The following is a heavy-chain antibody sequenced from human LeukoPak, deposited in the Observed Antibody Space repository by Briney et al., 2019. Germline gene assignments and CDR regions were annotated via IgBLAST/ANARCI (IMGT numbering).Heavy chain of an antibody. CDR2: IYYSGST. D-gene: IGHD3-10*01. CDR1: GGSISSDY. CDR3: ARAVITMVRGVIDP. Sequence: PSETLSLTCTVSGGSISSDYWSWIRQPPGKGLEWIGYIYYSGSTNYNPSLKSRVTISGDTSKNQFSLKLSSVTAADTAVYYCARAVITMVRGVIDPWGQGTLVTVSS. V-gene: IGHV4-59*12. J-gene: IGHJ5*02.